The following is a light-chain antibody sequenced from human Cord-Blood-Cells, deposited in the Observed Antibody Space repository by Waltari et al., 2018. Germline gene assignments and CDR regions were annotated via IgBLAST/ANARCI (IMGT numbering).Light chain of an antibody. CDR2: EVS. CDR3: SSYAGSNNFV. J-gene: IGLJ1*01. Sequence: QSALTQPPSASGSPGQSVTISCTGTSSDVGGYNYVSWYQQHPGKAPKLMIYEVSNRPSGVPHRFSGSKSGNTASLTVSGLQAEDEADYYCSSYAGSNNFVFGTGTKVTVL. CDR1: SSDVGGYNY. V-gene: IGLV2-8*01.